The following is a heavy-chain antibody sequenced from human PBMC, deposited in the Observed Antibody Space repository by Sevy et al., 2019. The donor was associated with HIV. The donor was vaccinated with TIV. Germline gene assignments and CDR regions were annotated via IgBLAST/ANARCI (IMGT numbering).Heavy chain of an antibody. CDR2: IKEDGSER. D-gene: IGHD2-15*01. V-gene: IGHV3-7*01. J-gene: IGHJ6*02. Sequence: GGSLRLSCAASEFTFNMYWMTWVRQAPGKGLEWVANIKEDGSERNYLDSVKGRFTISRDNAKESLYLQINSLRAEDTAVYYCARHCSGGSCYSLLPHYYYGMDVWGQGTTVTVSS. CDR3: ARHCSGGSCYSLLPHYYYGMDV. CDR1: EFTFNMYW.